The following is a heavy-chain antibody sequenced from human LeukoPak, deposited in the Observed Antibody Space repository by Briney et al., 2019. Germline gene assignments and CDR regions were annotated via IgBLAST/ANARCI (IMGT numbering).Heavy chain of an antibody. CDR3: ARRADSSAYYTY. J-gene: IGHJ4*02. CDR1: GYSFTNYW. Sequence: GESLKISRKGSGYSFTNYWIGWVRQMPGKGLEWMGIIYPGDSDTRYSPSFQGQVTISADKSIGTAYLQWGSLKASDTAMYYCARRADSSAYYTYWGQGTLVTVFS. CDR2: IYPGDSDT. D-gene: IGHD3-22*01. V-gene: IGHV5-51*01.